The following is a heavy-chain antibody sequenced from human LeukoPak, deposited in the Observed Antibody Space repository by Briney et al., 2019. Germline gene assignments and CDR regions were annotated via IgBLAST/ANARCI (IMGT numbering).Heavy chain of an antibody. CDR3: ARDLKSYDSSGSTVY. CDR1: GFTFSSYG. CDR2: IRYDGSNE. V-gene: IGHV3-30*02. Sequence: GGSLRLSCTASGFTFSSYGMFWVRQAPGKGLKWVAFIRYDGSNEYYADSVKGRFTISRDNAKNSLYLQMNSLRAEDTAVYYCARDLKSYDSSGSTVYWGQGTLVTVSS. J-gene: IGHJ4*02. D-gene: IGHD3-22*01.